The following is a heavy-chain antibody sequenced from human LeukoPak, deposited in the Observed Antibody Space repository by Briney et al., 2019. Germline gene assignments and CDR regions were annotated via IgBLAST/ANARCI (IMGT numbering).Heavy chain of an antibody. CDR2: ISSSSSSSI. CDR3: ARTTYYYDSSGYAY. D-gene: IGHD3-22*01. Sequence: GGSLRLSCAASGFNFVRYSMNWVRQAPGKGLEWVSYISSSSSSSIYYADSVKGRFTISRDNAKNSLYLQMNSLRAEDTAVYYCARTTYYYDSSGYAYWGQGTLVTVSS. J-gene: IGHJ4*02. V-gene: IGHV3-48*04. CDR1: GFNFVRYS.